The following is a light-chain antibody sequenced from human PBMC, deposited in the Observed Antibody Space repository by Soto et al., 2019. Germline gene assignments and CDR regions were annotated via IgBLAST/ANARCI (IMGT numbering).Light chain of an antibody. CDR1: QSVRSN. CDR3: QQYNNWGT. V-gene: IGKV3-15*01. Sequence: EIVMTQYPATLSVSPGERATLSCRASQSVRSNLAWYQQKPGQAPRLLIYGASTRATGIPARFSGSWSGTEFTLTISSLQSEDFAVYYCQQYNNWGTFGQGTKVEIK. CDR2: GAS. J-gene: IGKJ1*01.